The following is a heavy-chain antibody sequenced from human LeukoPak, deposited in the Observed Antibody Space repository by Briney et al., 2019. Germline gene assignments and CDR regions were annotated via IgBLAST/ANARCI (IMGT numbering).Heavy chain of an antibody. CDR2: ISSSSSYI. V-gene: IGHV3-21*01. CDR1: GFTFSSYA. CDR3: ARVWISRSMDV. D-gene: IGHD1-1*01. Sequence: GGSLRLSCAASGFTFSSYAMSWVRQAPGKGLEWVSSISSSSSYIYYADSVKGRFTISRDNAKNSLYLQMNSLRAEDTAVYYCARVWISRSMDVWGQGTTVTVSS. J-gene: IGHJ6*02.